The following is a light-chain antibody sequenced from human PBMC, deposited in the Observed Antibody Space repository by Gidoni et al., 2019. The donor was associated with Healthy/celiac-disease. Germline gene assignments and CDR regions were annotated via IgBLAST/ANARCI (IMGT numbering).Light chain of an antibody. CDR3: QQSYSTPIT. CDR2: AAS. J-gene: IGKJ5*01. Sequence: DIQRTQCPSSLSASVGDRVTITCRASQSISSYLNWYQQKPGKAPKLLIYAASSLQSGVPSRFSGSGSGTDFTLTISSLQPEDFATYYCQQSYSTPITFGQGTRLEIK. V-gene: IGKV1-39*01. CDR1: QSISSY.